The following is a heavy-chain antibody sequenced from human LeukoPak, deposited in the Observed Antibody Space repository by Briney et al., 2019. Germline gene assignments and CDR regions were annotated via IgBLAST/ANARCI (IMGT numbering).Heavy chain of an antibody. V-gene: IGHV4-39*01. CDR1: GGSISSSSYY. J-gene: IGHJ4*02. CDR2: IYYSGST. CDR3: ARLNRNYDILTGSPGGRFDY. D-gene: IGHD3-9*01. Sequence: SETLSLTCTVSGGSISSSSYYWGWIRQPPGKGLEWIGSIYYSGSTYYNPSLKSRVTISVDTSKNQFSLKLSSVTAADTAVYYCARLNRNYDILTGSPGGRFDYWGQGTLVTVSS.